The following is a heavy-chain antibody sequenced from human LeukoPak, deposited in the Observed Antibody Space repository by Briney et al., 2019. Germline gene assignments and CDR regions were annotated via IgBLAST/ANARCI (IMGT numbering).Heavy chain of an antibody. Sequence: SETQTLTCILSIGSISSSNYHWRWIRQPPGKGLEWIGAIDYSGNTQYNPSLKSRVTISVDMSKNQFSLNLSSVTAADTAVYYCARRGYDYDSSGYYYAAHFDFWGQGTLVTVSS. CDR3: ARRGYDYDSSGYYYAAHFDF. CDR1: IGSISSSNYH. J-gene: IGHJ4*02. D-gene: IGHD3-22*01. CDR2: IDYSGNT. V-gene: IGHV4-39*01.